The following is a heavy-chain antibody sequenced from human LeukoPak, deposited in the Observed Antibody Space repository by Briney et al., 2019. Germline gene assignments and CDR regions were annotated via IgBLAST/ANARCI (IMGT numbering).Heavy chain of an antibody. Sequence: PGGSLRLSCVASGFTFSSYGMRWVRQAPGKGLEWVAVISSDGVNKYSADSVKGRFTISRDNSKNTLYLQMNSLRAEDTAVYYCAKGQNYYDGSGYYSTDYWGQGTPVTVSS. CDR2: ISSDGVNK. J-gene: IGHJ4*02. CDR1: GFTFSSYG. CDR3: AKGQNYYDGSGYYSTDY. D-gene: IGHD3-22*01. V-gene: IGHV3-30*18.